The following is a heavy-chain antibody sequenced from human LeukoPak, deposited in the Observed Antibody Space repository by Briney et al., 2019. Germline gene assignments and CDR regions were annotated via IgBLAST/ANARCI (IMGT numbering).Heavy chain of an antibody. CDR2: IYTSGST. Sequence: SETLFLTCTVSGGSISSGSYYWSWIRQPAGKGREWIGRIYTSGSTNYKPSLKSRVTISVDTSKNQFSLKLSSVTAADTAVYYCAREGWGHYDYVWGSYRSNWGQGTLVTVSS. J-gene: IGHJ4*02. V-gene: IGHV4-61*02. D-gene: IGHD3-16*02. CDR3: AREGWGHYDYVWGSYRSN. CDR1: GGSISSGSYY.